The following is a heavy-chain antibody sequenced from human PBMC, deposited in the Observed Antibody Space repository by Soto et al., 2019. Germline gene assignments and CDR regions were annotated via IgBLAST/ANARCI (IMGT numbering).Heavy chain of an antibody. CDR1: GFTFSSYA. J-gene: IGHJ6*02. CDR3: ARAQEGYYDSSGYYRVMDV. CDR2: ISYDGSNK. Sequence: GGSLRLSCAASGFTFSSYAMHWVRQAPGKGLEWVAVISYDGSNKYYADSVKGRFTISRDNSKNTLYLQMNSLRAEDTAVYYCARAQEGYYDSSGYYRVMDVWGQGTTVTVSS. D-gene: IGHD3-22*01. V-gene: IGHV3-30-3*01.